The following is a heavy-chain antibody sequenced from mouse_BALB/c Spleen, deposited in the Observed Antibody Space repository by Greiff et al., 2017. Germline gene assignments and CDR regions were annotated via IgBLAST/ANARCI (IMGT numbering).Heavy chain of an antibody. Sequence: QVTLKESGPGILQPSHTLSLTCSSSGFSLTTSGMGVSWLRQPSGKGLEWLAHIYWDDDNCYNPSLKSRLTISKDTSRTQVFLKITSVDTADTATYDCATVYCYGGSYGFDYWGQGTTLTVSS. CDR2: IYWDDDN. D-gene: IGHD1-1*01. CDR3: ATVYCYGGSYGFDY. J-gene: IGHJ2*01. CDR1: GFSLTTSGMG. V-gene: IGHV8-12*01.